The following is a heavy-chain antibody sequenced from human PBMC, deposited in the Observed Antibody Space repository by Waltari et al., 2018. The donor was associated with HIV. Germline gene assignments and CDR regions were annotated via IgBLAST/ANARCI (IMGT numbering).Heavy chain of an antibody. CDR3: ASKQYSSDWYDNH. D-gene: IGHD6-19*01. J-gene: IGHJ5*02. CDR1: GITLSTYA. CDR2: INVGNSNS. V-gene: IGHV1-3*01. Sequence: QVQLVQSGAEVKKPGASVKVSCKASGITLSTYAMHWVRQAPGQRLEWMGWINVGNSNSDYSQKFHGRVTITRDKSASTAYMGLGGLRSEDTAVYYCASKQYSSDWYDNHWGQGTLVTVSS.